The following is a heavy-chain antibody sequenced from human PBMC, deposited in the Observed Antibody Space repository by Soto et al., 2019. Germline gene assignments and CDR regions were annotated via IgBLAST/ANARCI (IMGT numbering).Heavy chain of an antibody. CDR3: ARDKITGLFDY. V-gene: IGHV4-34*01. CDR1: GGSFSGYY. Sequence: SETLSLTCAVYGGSFSGYYWTWIRQPPGTGLGWIGEIDHSGSTTYNPSLKGRVTISVDTSNNQISLKLTSVTAADTAVYYCARDKITGLFDYWGQGTLVTVSS. J-gene: IGHJ4*02. D-gene: IGHD2-8*02. CDR2: IDHSGST.